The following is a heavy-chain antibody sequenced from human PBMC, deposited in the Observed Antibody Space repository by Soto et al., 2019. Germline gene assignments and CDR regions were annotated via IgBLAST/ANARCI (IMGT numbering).Heavy chain of an antibody. J-gene: IGHJ4*02. CDR1: GDSITNDRW. CDR2: IYHSGRT. CDR3: TANGYYSLDY. D-gene: IGHD5-12*01. V-gene: IGHV4-4*02. Sequence: QVQLQESGPGLVKPSGTLSLTCSVSGDSITNDRWWSWVRQSPGKGLEWIGEIYHSGRTNYNPSLKSRVIISVDKSKTNFSLTLSSVTAADTAVYYCTANGYYSLDYWGQGSLVTVSS.